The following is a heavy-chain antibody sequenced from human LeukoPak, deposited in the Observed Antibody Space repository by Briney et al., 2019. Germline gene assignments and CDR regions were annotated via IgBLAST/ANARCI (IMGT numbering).Heavy chain of an antibody. J-gene: IGHJ4*02. CDR3: ARVTPIAAYGY. V-gene: IGHV3-48*03. D-gene: IGHD6-6*01. CDR1: GFTFSSYE. CDR2: NSSYGSTI. Sequence: GGSLRLSCAASGFTFSSYEMNWVRQAPGEGLEWVYYNSSYGSTIYCADTVKSRFTIYRDNAKNSLYLQMNSVRAEDTDVYYCARVTPIAAYGYWGQGTLVTVSS.